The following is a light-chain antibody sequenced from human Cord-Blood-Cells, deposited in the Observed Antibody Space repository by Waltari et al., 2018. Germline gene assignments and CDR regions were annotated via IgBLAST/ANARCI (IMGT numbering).Light chain of an antibody. CDR2: AAP. V-gene: IGKV1-39*01. J-gene: IGKJ5*01. Sequence: DLPMTQSPSSLSASVGDRVTITCRASQSISSYLNWYRQKPGKAPKLLIYAAPSLQSGVPSRFSGSGSGTDFTLTISSLQPEDFATYYCQQSYSTPITFGRGTRLEIK. CDR1: QSISSY. CDR3: QQSYSTPIT.